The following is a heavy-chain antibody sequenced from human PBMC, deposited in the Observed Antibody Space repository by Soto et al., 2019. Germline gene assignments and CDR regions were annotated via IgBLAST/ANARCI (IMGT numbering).Heavy chain of an antibody. Sequence: QVQLVESGGGVVQPGRSLRLSCAASGFTFSSYGMHWVRQAPGKGLEWVAVISYDGSNKYYADSVKGRFTISRDNSKNTLYLQMNSLRAEDTAVYYCAKDLGGDYYYYYGMDVWGQGTTVTVSS. J-gene: IGHJ6*02. CDR1: GFTFSSYG. CDR3: AKDLGGDYYYYYGMDV. D-gene: IGHD4-17*01. CDR2: ISYDGSNK. V-gene: IGHV3-30*18.